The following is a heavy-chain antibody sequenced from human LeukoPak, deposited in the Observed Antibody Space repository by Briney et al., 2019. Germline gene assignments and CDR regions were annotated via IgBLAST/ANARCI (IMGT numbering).Heavy chain of an antibody. CDR1: GFTFSSYS. CDR2: IKKDGSEK. CDR3: ARAVDYYGSGSYLVTGGLDP. Sequence: PGGSLRLSCAASGFTFSSYSMNWVRQAPGKGLEWVANIKKDGSEKYYVDSVKGRFTISRDNAKNSLYLQMNSLRAEDTAIYYCARAVDYYGSGSYLVTGGLDPWGQGTLVTVSS. V-gene: IGHV3-7*01. J-gene: IGHJ5*02. D-gene: IGHD3-10*01.